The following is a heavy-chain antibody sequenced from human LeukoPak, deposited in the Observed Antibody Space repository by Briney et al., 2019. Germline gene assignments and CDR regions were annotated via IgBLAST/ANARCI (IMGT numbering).Heavy chain of an antibody. J-gene: IGHJ5*02. V-gene: IGHV4-4*09. CDR3: ARHGSVPRPLGP. CDR1: GGSISSYY. Sequence: SETLSLTCTVSGGSISSYYWSWIRQPPGKGLEWIGYIYATGRTNYNPSLKSRVTISVETSKTEFSLNLRSVTAAHTAVYYCARHGSVPRPLGPWRKGTLVTVSS. D-gene: IGHD3-10*01. CDR2: IYATGRT.